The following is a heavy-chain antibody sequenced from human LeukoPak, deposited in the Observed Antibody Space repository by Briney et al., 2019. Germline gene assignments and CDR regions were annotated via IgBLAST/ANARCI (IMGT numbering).Heavy chain of an antibody. J-gene: IGHJ4*02. CDR3: ARDRGNYYFDY. D-gene: IGHD1-7*01. CDR1: GFTVSSNY. CDR2: IYTGGST. Sequence: GGSLRLSCAASGFTVSSNYMTWVRQAPGKGLEWVSVIYTGGSTYYADSVKGRFTISRDNSKNTLYLQMNSLRAEDTAVYFCARDRGNYYFDYWGQGTLVTVSS. V-gene: IGHV3-53*01.